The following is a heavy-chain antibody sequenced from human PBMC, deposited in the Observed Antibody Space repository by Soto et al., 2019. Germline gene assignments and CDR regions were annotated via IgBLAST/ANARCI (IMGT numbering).Heavy chain of an antibody. CDR3: ARGLAPNDAFDI. J-gene: IGHJ3*02. CDR2: VVPLLSRT. Sequence: ASVKVSCKASGGTFTSYTISWVRQAPGQGLEWMGRVVPLLSRTNYAQKFQGRVTITGDNSTGTAYMELSSLTSEDTAVYYCARGLAPNDAFDIWGQGTMVTVSS. CDR1: GGTFTSYT. V-gene: IGHV1-69*08.